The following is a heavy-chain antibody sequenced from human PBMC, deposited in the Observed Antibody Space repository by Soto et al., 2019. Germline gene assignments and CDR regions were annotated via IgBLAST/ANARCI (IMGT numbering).Heavy chain of an antibody. J-gene: IGHJ6*03. D-gene: IGHD3-16*01. CDR2: MYYSWST. CDR3: ARGPYYDLIWNYYYMDV. Sequence: QVQLQESGPGLVKPSETLSLSCSVSGGSISGHYWSWVRQTPGKGLEWIGYMYYSWSTNYNPSLKIRVTISVDTSKNHFSLRLTSVTAADTAVYYCARGPYYDLIWNYYYMDVWGKGTTVTVSS. CDR1: GGSISGHY. V-gene: IGHV4-59*08.